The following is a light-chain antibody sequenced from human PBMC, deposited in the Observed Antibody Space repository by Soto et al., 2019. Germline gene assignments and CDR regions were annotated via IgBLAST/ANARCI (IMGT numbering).Light chain of an antibody. CDR2: AAS. CDR3: QQSYRTLYT. Sequence: DIQMTQSPSSLSASVGDRVTITCRASQSISSYLNWYQQKPGKAPKVLIYAASSLQSGVPSRFSGSGSGTVFTLTISSLQPEDFATYYCQQSYRTLYTFGQGTKLEIK. V-gene: IGKV1-39*01. J-gene: IGKJ2*01. CDR1: QSISSY.